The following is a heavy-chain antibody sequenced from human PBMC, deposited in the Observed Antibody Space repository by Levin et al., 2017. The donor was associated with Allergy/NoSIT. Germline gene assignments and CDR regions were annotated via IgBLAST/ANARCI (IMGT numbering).Heavy chain of an antibody. V-gene: IGHV1-2*02. D-gene: IGHD3-22*01. CDR3: ARDLYNDDSVFGY. CDR2: INPHSGDT. J-gene: IGHJ4*02. Sequence: GASVKVSCKASRYIFSDYFIHWVRQAPGQGLEWMGWINPHSGDTKYAQEFQGRVTMTRDTSISTAYRELTRLTSDDTAVYYCARDLYNDDSVFGYWGQGTLVNVFS. CDR1: RYIFSDYF.